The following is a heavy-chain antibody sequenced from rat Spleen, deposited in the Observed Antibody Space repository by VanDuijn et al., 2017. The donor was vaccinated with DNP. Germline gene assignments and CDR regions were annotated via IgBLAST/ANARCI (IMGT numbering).Heavy chain of an antibody. D-gene: IGHD1-4*01. J-gene: IGHJ1*01. CDR2: ISYDGSRT. CDR1: GFTFSDYN. Sequence: EVQLVESGGGLVQPGRSLKFSCAASGFTFSDYNMAWVRQAPKKGLEWVATISYDGSRTYYRDSVKGRFTISRDNAKSTLYLQMDSLRSEDTATYYCATHPGVYWYFDFWGPGTMVTVSS. CDR3: ATHPGVYWYFDF. V-gene: IGHV5-7*01.